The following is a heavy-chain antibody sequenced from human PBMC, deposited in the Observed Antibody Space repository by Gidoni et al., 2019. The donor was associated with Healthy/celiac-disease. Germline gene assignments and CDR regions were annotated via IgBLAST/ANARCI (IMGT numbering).Heavy chain of an antibody. D-gene: IGHD3-3*01. CDR3: ARMDFGVVIIQNQSRDYIAAFDI. Sequence: QVQLQESGPGLVKPSETLSLTCTVSGGSISSYYWSWIRQPPGKGLEWIGYIYYSGSTNYNPSLKSRVTISVDTSKNQFSLKLSSVTAADTAVYYCARMDFGVVIIQNQSRDYIAAFDIWGQGTMVTVSS. J-gene: IGHJ3*02. CDR1: GGSISSYY. V-gene: IGHV4-59*01. CDR2: IYYSGST.